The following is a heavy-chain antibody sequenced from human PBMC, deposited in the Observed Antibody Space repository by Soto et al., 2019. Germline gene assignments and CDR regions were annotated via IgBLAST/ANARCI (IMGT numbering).Heavy chain of an antibody. CDR3: AGGKAARLWGY. CDR1: GGSISSGGYS. CDR2: IYHSGST. J-gene: IGHJ4*02. D-gene: IGHD3-16*01. V-gene: IGHV4-30-2*01. Sequence: PSETLSLTCAVSGGSISSGGYSWSWIRQPPGKGLEWIGYIYHSGSTYYNPSLKSRVTISVDRSKNQFSLKLSSVTAADPAVYYCAGGKAARLWGYWGRGPLVPVSS.